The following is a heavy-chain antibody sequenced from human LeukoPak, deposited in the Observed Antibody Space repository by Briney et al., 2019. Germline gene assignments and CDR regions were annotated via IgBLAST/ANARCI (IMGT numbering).Heavy chain of an antibody. CDR2: ISYDGSNK. Sequence: PGRSLRLSCAASGFTFSSYAMHWVRQAPGKGLEWVAVISYDGSNKYYADSVKSRFTISRDNSKNTLYLQMNSLRAEDTAVYYCARTVGYGDYHWFDPWGQGTLVTVSS. CDR1: GFTFSSYA. CDR3: ARTVGYGDYHWFDP. D-gene: IGHD4-17*01. J-gene: IGHJ5*02. V-gene: IGHV3-30*14.